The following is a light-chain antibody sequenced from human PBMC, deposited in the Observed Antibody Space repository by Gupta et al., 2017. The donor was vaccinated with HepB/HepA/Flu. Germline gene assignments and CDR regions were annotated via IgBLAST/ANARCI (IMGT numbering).Light chain of an antibody. J-gene: IGLJ2*01. CDR1: SGHTSYA. V-gene: IGLV4-69*01. CDR3: QTRSGIQV. Sequence: QLVLTQSPSASASLGASVKLTCTLSSGHTSYAIAWHQQQPEKGPRYLMKVNSDGSHSKGDGIPDRFSGSSSGAERYLTISSLQSEDEADYYCQTRSGIQVFGGGTKLTVL. CDR2: VNSDGSH.